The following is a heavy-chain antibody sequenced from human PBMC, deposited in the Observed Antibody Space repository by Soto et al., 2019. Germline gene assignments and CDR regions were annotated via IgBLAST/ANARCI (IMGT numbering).Heavy chain of an antibody. Sequence: EVQLAESGGGLVQPGGSLRLSCAASGFTFSDHYMDWVRQAPGKGLEWVGRSRDKVHSHTTEYAASVKGPFTISRGDSKNSLYLQMNSLKTEATAVYYCARGVVSTGYFDYWGQGTLVTVSS. CDR3: ARGVVSTGYFDY. CDR1: GFTFSDHY. V-gene: IGHV3-72*01. CDR2: SRDKVHSHTT. J-gene: IGHJ4*02. D-gene: IGHD5-12*01.